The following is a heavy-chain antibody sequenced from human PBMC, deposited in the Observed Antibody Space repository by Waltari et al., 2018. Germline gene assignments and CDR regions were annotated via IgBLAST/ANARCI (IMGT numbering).Heavy chain of an antibody. J-gene: IGHJ6*02. CDR3: ARGTGGSSTYYFAGMDV. D-gene: IGHD3-22*01. Sequence: QVQLQQWGAGLLKPSETLSLTCAVFGGSLSAYHWSWIRQSPGKGLEWIGELNHSGSAIYTPALKSRVTISLDTSKRQVSLRLSSVTAADTAVYFCARGTGGSSTYYFAGMDVWGQGTTVTVSS. CDR1: GGSLSAYH. CDR2: LNHSGSA. V-gene: IGHV4-34*01.